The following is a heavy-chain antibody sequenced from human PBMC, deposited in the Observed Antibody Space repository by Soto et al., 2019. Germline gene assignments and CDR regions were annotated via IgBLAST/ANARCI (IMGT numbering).Heavy chain of an antibody. Sequence: SVKVSCKASGGTFSNDIITWVRQAPGQGLEWMGRIIPLLDIANYAQKFQGRVTITADKSTSTAYMELNSLRSEDTAVYYCARGVGLYSNYDYWGQGTLVTVSS. CDR1: GGTFSNDI. V-gene: IGHV1-69*02. J-gene: IGHJ4*02. CDR3: ARGVGLYSNYDY. CDR2: IIPLLDIA. D-gene: IGHD2-2*02.